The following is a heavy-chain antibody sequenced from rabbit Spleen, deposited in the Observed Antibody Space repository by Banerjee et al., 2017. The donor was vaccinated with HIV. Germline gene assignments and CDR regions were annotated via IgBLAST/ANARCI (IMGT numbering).Heavy chain of an antibody. V-gene: IGHV1S45*01. Sequence: QEQLVESGGGLVQPEGSPTLTCKASGFSFSDRDVMCWVCQAPGKGLEWIACINAATAKPVYATWAKGRFTISRTSSTTVTLRMTSLTAADRATYFCARDLLGVIGWNFYLWGPGTLVTVS. J-gene: IGHJ4*01. CDR1: GFSFSDRDV. CDR2: INAATAKP. CDR3: ARDLLGVIGWNFYL. D-gene: IGHD1-1*01.